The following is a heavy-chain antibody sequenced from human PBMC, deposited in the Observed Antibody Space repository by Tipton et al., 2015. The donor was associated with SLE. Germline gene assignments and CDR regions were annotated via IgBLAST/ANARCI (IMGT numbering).Heavy chain of an antibody. V-gene: IGHV3-21*01. CDR2: ISSSSSYT. CDR3: ARDRYYGSGSYYNVGYFDL. CDR1: GFTFSSYG. D-gene: IGHD3-10*01. Sequence: SLRLSCAASGFTFSSYGMHWVRQAPGKGLEWVSSISSSSSYTNYADSVKGRFTISRDNAKNSPYLQMNSLRAEDTAVYYCARDRYYGSGSYYNVGYFDLWGRGTLVTVSS. J-gene: IGHJ2*01.